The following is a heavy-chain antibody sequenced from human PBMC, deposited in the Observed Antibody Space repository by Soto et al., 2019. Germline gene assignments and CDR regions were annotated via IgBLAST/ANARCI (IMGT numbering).Heavy chain of an antibody. D-gene: IGHD2-21*02. V-gene: IGHV1-69*13. CDR3: ARDRYCGGDCRGKFDP. J-gene: IGHJ5*02. Sequence: SVKVSCKASGGTFSSYAISWVRQAPGQGLEWMGGIIPIFGTANYAQKFQGRVTITADESTSTAYMELSSLRSEDTAVYYCARDRYCGGDCRGKFDPWGQGTLVTVSS. CDR1: GGTFSSYA. CDR2: IIPIFGTA.